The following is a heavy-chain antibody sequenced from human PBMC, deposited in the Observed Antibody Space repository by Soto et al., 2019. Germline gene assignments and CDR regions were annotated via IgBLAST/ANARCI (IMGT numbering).Heavy chain of an antibody. CDR1: GYTFTGYY. CDR3: ASARGYSGYDAFDY. V-gene: IGHV1-2*04. D-gene: IGHD5-12*01. Sequence: ASVKVSCKASGYTFTGYYMHWVRQAPGQGLEWMGWINPNSGGTNYAQKFQGWVTMTRDTSISTAYMELSRLRSDDTAVYCCASARGYSGYDAFDYWGQGTLVTVSS. J-gene: IGHJ4*02. CDR2: INPNSGGT.